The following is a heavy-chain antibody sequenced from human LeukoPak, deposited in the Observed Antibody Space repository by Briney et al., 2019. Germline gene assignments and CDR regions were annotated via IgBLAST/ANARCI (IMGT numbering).Heavy chain of an antibody. D-gene: IGHD4-23*01. J-gene: IGHJ4*02. CDR3: ARSDFGGAADY. CDR2: ISGYNGNT. V-gene: IGHV1-18*01. CDR1: GYTFTTYG. Sequence: GASVKVSCKASGYTFTTYGISWVRQAPGQELEWMGWISGYNGNTNDAQKPQGRVTMTTDTSTSTAFMELRSLRSDDTAIYYCARSDFGGAADYWGQGTLVTVS.